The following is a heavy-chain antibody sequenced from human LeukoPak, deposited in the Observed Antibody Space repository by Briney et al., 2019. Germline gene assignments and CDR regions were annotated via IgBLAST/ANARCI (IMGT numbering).Heavy chain of an antibody. CDR1: GYTFIDYY. CDR2: INPNSGGT. V-gene: IGHV1-2*06. Sequence: GASVKVSCKASGYTFIDYYIHWVRQAPGQGLEWMGRINPNSGGTSYAQKFQDRVTMTRDASISTAYMELGRPRSDDTAVYYCARDLAGYSSGWYYFDYWGQGTLVTVSS. J-gene: IGHJ4*02. CDR3: ARDLAGYSSGWYYFDY. D-gene: IGHD6-19*01.